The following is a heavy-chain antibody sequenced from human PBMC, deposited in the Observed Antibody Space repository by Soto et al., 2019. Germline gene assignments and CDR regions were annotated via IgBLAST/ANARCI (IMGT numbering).Heavy chain of an antibody. J-gene: IGHJ4*02. CDR3: ATGVIWIGYFTVDS. CDR1: GGSFGKSA. CDR2: FIPVYRTL. D-gene: IGHD3-3*01. V-gene: IGHV1-69*13. Sequence: SVKVSCKASGGSFGKSAINWVRQTPGQGLEWLGGFIPVYRTLNYAQKFQGRVTITADESTGTAYMTLSSLASGDTAVYYCATGVIWIGYFTVDSWGQGTRVTVSS.